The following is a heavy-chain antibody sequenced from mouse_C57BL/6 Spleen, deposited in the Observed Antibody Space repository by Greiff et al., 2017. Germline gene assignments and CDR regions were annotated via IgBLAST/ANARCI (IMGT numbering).Heavy chain of an antibody. CDR2: ISSGGSYT. Sequence: EVMLVESGGDLVKPGGSLKLSCAASGFTFSSYGMSWVRQTPDKRLEWVATISSGGSYTYYPDSVKGRFTISRDNAKNTLYLQMSSLKSEDTAMYYWARHYGSSPAWFAYWGQGTLVTVSA. J-gene: IGHJ3*01. D-gene: IGHD1-1*01. CDR3: ARHYGSSPAWFAY. V-gene: IGHV5-6*01. CDR1: GFTFSSYG.